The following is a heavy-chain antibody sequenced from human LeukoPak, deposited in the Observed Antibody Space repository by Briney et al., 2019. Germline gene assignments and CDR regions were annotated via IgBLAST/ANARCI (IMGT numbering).Heavy chain of an antibody. CDR1: GFTFSSYA. CDR3: ARASLGGGYSSGCCTENYLDY. V-gene: IGHV3-30*04. Sequence: GGSLRLSCAASGFTFSSYAMHWVRQAPGKGLEWVAVISYDGSNKYYADSVKGRFTISRDNSKNTLYLQMNSLRAEDTAVYYCARASLGGGYSSGCCTENYLDYWGQGTLVTVSS. CDR2: ISYDGSNK. J-gene: IGHJ4*02. D-gene: IGHD6-19*01.